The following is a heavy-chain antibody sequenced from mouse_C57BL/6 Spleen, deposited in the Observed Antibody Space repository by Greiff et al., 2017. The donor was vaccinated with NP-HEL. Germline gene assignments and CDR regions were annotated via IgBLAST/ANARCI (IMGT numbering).Heavy chain of an antibody. CDR2: ISYDGSN. CDR3: AGEYFGSSFAY. D-gene: IGHD1-1*01. CDR1: GYSITSGYY. Sequence: EVQLQESGPGLVKPSQSLSLTCSVTGYSITSGYYWNWIRQFPGNKLEWMGYISYDGSNNYNPSLKNRISITRDTSKNQFFLKLNSVTTEDTATYYCAGEYFGSSFAYWGQRTLVTVSA. V-gene: IGHV3-6*01. J-gene: IGHJ3*01.